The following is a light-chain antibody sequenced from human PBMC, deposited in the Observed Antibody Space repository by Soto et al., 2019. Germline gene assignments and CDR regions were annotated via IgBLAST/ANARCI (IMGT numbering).Light chain of an antibody. Sequence: QSVLTQPASVSGSPGQSITISCSGSTSDVGGHDFVSWYQHHPGKAPKLLIFEVTNRPSGVPHRFSGSKSGNTASLTISGLQVEDEADYYCTSYSRRSPYVFGTGTKVTVL. J-gene: IGLJ1*01. CDR2: EVT. CDR1: TSDVGGHDF. V-gene: IGLV2-14*01. CDR3: TSYSRRSPYV.